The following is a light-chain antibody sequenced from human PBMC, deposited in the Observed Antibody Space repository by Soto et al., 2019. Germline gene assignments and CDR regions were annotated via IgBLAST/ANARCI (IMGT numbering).Light chain of an antibody. J-gene: IGKJ1*01. CDR3: QQYNTYLS. V-gene: IGKV1-5*01. CDR2: PAS. Sequence: DIQMTQSPSTLSASVGNRVTISCRASQSISRWLAWYQQKPGKHPTLLIYPASSLESGLPSRFSGSGSGTEFPLTISSLQPDDVATYYCQQYNTYLSFGQGTKVDI. CDR1: QSISRW.